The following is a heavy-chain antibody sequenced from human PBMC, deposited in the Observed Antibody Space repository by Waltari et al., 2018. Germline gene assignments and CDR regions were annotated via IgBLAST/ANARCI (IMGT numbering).Heavy chain of an antibody. D-gene: IGHD2-21*01. J-gene: IGHJ4*02. CDR3: ARPYSSGLTYYFDS. CDR2: INTYNDNT. CDR1: GYPFRSDG. Sequence: QVQLVQAGAEVKKPGAPVKVSCKTAGYPFRSDGITCVRRAPGQGLEWMGWINTYNDNTKYAQKLQDRVTLTTDPSATTAYMELRSLTSDDTAVYYCARPYSSGLTYYFDSWGQGTLVTVSS. V-gene: IGHV1-18*01.